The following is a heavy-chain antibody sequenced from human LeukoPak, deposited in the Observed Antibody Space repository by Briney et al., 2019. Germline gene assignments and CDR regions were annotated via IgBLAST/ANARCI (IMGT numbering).Heavy chain of an antibody. CDR2: ISYDGSNK. CDR3: AIPGKYCGGDCYWNY. Sequence: PGRSLRLSCAASGFTFSSYGMHWVRQAPGKGLEWVAVISYDGSNKYYADSVKGRFTISRDNSKNTLYLQMNSLRAEDTAVYYCAIPGKYCGGDCYWNYWGQGTLVTVSS. J-gene: IGHJ4*02. CDR1: GFTFSSYG. V-gene: IGHV3-30*03. D-gene: IGHD2-21*01.